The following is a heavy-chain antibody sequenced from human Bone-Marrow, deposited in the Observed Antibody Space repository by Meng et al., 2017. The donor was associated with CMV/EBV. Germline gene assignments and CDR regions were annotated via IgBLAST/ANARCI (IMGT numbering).Heavy chain of an antibody. CDR2: ISPVTYVT. J-gene: IGHJ4*02. CDR1: GYTFTDYY. V-gene: IGHV1-2*02. Sequence: ASVKVSCKASGYTFTDYYLHWVRQAPGQGLEWMGWISPVTYVTNYAQKFQGRVTMTKDTSISTAYMELTGLTFDDTAAYFCARALPIAVAGNHFDVWGQGTSVTVYS. CDR3: ARALPIAVAGNHFDV. D-gene: IGHD6-19*01.